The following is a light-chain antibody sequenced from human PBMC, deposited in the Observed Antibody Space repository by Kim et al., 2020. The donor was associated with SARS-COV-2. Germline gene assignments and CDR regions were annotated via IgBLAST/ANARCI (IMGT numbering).Light chain of an antibody. CDR2: DVS. CDR3: SSYTSSSTLWV. Sequence: QSVLTQPASVSGSTGQSITISCTGTSSDGGGYNYVSWYQQHPGKAPKLMIYDVSKRPSGVSNRFSGSKSGNTASLTISGLQAEDDADYYCSSYTSSSTLWVFGGGTQLTVL. V-gene: IGLV2-14*01. J-gene: IGLJ3*02. CDR1: SSDGGGYNY.